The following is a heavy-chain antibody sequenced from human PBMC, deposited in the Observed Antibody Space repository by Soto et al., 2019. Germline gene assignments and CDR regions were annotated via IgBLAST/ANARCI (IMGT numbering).Heavy chain of an antibody. D-gene: IGHD3-22*01. CDR1: GFSFSSYG. V-gene: IGHV3-30*18. CDR3: AKESFPLIVVVDDAFDI. CDR2: TSYNGRNK. J-gene: IGHJ3*02. Sequence: QVQLVESGGGVVQPGRSLRLSCAASGFSFSSYGMHWVRQAPGKGLEWVVVTSYNGRNKYYADSVKGRFTISRDKSKNTLYLQMNSLTADDTAVYYCAKESFPLIVVVDDAFDIWSQGTMVTVSS.